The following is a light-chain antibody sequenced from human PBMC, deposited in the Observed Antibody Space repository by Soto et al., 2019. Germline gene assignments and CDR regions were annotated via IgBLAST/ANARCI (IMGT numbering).Light chain of an antibody. CDR1: XXVSSSY. V-gene: IGKV3-20*01. CDR3: QQYDSSPRT. Sequence: SPGTLSLSPXXXXTLSXXXXXXVSSSYLAWYQQKPGQAPRLLIYRTSNRATGIPDRFSGSGSGTDFTLTISRLEPEDFAVYWCQQYDSSPRTFGQGTKVEIK. CDR2: RTS. J-gene: IGKJ1*01.